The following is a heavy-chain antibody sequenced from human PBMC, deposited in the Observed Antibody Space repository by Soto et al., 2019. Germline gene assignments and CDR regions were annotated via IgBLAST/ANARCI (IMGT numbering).Heavy chain of an antibody. CDR2: LYYSGNT. CDR3: ARGGSEGGLDV. V-gene: IGHV4-59*01. Sequence: QMQLQESGPGVVKPSETLSLTCTVSGASISTYYWTWIRQAPGKGLEWIGYLYYSGNTNYNPSLKRRXTXSXXTSTTHFYLTLTSATAADTAVYFCARGGSEGGLDVWGQGTTVAVSS. CDR1: GASISTYY. J-gene: IGHJ6*02. D-gene: IGHD3-10*01.